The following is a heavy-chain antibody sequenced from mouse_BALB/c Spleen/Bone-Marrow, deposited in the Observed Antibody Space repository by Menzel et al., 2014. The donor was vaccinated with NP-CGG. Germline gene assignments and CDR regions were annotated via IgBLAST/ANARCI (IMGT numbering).Heavy chain of an antibody. CDR3: ARWDSSGYVGFAY. Sequence: VQLQQSGAEFVRPGALVKLSCKASGFNIKDYYMHWVKQRPEQGLEWIGWIDPENGNTIYDPKFQGKASITPDTSSNTAYLQLNSLTSEDTAVYYCARWDSSGYVGFAYWGQATL. D-gene: IGHD3-2*01. J-gene: IGHJ3*01. CDR1: GFNIKDYY. CDR2: IDPENGNT. V-gene: IGHV14-1*02.